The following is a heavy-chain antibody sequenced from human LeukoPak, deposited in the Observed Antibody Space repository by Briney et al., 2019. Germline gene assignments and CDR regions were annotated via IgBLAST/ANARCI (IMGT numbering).Heavy chain of an antibody. CDR2: IYYSGST. J-gene: IGHJ4*02. CDR1: NDSISSGDYY. V-gene: IGHV4-39*01. CDR3: ARDLRFLEWYFDY. Sequence: SETLSLTCTVSNDSISSGDYYWNWIRQPPGKGLEWIGSIYYSGSTYYNPSLKSRVTISVDTSKNQFSLKLSSVTAADTAVYYCARDLRFLEWYFDYWGQGTLVTVSS. D-gene: IGHD3-3*01.